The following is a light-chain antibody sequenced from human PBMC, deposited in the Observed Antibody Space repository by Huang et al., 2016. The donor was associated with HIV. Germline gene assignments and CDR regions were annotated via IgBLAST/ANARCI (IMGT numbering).Light chain of an antibody. CDR3: QQYNDFRT. V-gene: IGKV3-15*01. J-gene: IGKJ1*01. CDR1: QSVGTN. CDR2: GAF. Sequence: EIVMTQSPVTLSVSPGERATLSCRASQSVGTNLAWYQQRPGPAPRLLIYGAFTRATGIPARFSGSGSGTEFTLTISSLQSEDFAIYYCQQYNDFRTFGQGTKVETK.